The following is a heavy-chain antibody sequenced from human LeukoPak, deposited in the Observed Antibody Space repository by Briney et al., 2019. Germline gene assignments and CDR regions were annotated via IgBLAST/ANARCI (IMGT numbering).Heavy chain of an antibody. Sequence: GGSLRLSCAASGFTFSSYSMNWVRQAPGKGLEWVSAISGSGGSTYYADSVKGRLTISRDNSKNTLYLQMNSLRAEDTAVYYCAKEDFTPPNYPPSFDYWGQGTLVTVSS. CDR2: ISGSGGST. D-gene: IGHD1-7*01. CDR3: AKEDFTPPNYPPSFDY. V-gene: IGHV3-23*01. J-gene: IGHJ4*02. CDR1: GFTFSSYS.